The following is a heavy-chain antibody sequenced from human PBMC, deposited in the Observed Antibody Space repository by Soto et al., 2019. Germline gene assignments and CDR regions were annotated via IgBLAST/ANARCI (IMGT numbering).Heavy chain of an antibody. V-gene: IGHV4-59*04. D-gene: IGHD3-3*01. Sequence: SETLPLTCTVSGDSIISSYCAWILQSPGKGLEWIGYIYNGGSTYYRPSLESRMHMSLDATRNHYSLRLTSGTAADTAVYFCARARVRLDTIRCFDYWGEGIL. CDR3: ARARVRLDTIRCFDY. CDR2: IYNGGST. CDR1: GDSIISSY. J-gene: IGHJ5*01.